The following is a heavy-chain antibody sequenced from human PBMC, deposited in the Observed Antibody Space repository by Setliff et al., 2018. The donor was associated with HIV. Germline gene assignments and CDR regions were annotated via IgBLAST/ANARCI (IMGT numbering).Heavy chain of an antibody. J-gene: IGHJ3*02. Sequence: ASVKVSCKASGGIFINSAFTWVRQAPGQGLEWMGSIIPIFNRGNYAQKFQSRVTITADESTSTAYMELSSLRSEDTAVYYCASAVTSSAGGYAFDIWGQGTMVTVSS. V-gene: IGHV1-69*13. D-gene: IGHD4-4*01. CDR2: IIPIFNRG. CDR3: ASAVTSSAGGYAFDI. CDR1: GGIFINSA.